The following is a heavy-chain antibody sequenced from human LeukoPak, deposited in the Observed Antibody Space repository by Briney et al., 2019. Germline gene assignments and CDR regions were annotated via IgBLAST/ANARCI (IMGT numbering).Heavy chain of an antibody. V-gene: IGHV1-18*01. CDR3: ASAGGIAARQSDFDY. D-gene: IGHD6-6*01. CDR2: ISAYNGNT. CDR1: GYTFTTYG. Sequence: ASVKVSCKASGYTFTTYGISWVRQAPGQGLEWMGWISAYNGNTNYAQKFQGRVTITADESTSTAYMELSSLRSEDTAVYYCASAGGIAARQSDFDYWGQGTLVTVSS. J-gene: IGHJ4*02.